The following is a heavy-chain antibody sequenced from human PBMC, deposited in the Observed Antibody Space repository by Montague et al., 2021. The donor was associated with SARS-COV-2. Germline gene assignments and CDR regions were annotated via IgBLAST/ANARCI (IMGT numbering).Heavy chain of an antibody. V-gene: IGHV2-5*05. J-gene: IGHJ4*02. CDR1: GFSLNTPEVA. Sequence: PALVKPTQTLTLTGTFSGFSLNTPEVAVGWIRQPPGKALEWLALNYGXXXDRSGPSLQSRLTITRDTSNSQVVLTMTNMDPVDTATYYCAHRFAGFFDYWGQGILVTVSS. CDR2: NYGXXXD. CDR3: AHRFAGFFDY.